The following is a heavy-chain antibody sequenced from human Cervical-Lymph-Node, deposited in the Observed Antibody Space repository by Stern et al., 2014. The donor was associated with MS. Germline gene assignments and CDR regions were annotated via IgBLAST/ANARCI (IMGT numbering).Heavy chain of an antibody. J-gene: IGHJ1*01. CDR2: IRGSGGST. CDR1: GFTFSSYA. D-gene: IGHD3-22*01. CDR3: AKSADYYDSSGYARAEYFQH. Sequence: EVQLVESGGGLVQPGGSLRLSCAASGFTFSSYAMSWVRQAPGKGLEWVSAIRGSGGSTYYADTVKGRFTISRDNSKNTLYLQMNSLRAEDTAVYYCAKSADYYDSSGYARAEYFQHWGQGTLVTVSS. V-gene: IGHV3-23*04.